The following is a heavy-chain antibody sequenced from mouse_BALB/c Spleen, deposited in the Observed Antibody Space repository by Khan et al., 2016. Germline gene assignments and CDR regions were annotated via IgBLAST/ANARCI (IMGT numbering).Heavy chain of an antibody. D-gene: IGHD1-1*01. V-gene: IGHV4-1*02. CDR1: GFDFSRYW. CDR2: INPDSSTI. J-gene: IGHJ3*01. Sequence: EVKLLESGGGLVQPGGSLKLSCAASGFDFSRYWMSWVRQAPGKGLEWIGEINPDSSTINYTPSLKDKFIISRDNAKNTLYLQMSKVRSEDTALHCCGRAGYYGYPAYWGQGTSVTGS. CDR3: GRAGYYGYPAY.